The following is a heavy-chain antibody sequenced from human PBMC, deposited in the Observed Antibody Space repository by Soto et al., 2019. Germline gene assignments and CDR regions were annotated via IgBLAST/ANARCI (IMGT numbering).Heavy chain of an antibody. J-gene: IGHJ4*02. Sequence: EVQLVESGGGLVQPGRSLRLSCAASGFTFDDYAMHWVRQAPGKGLEWVSGISWNSGSIGYADSVKGRFTISRDNAKNYLYLQMNSLRAEDTALYYCAKAQDETYYYDSSGYYFQYYFDYWGQGTLVTVSS. CDR2: ISWNSGSI. CDR1: GFTFDDYA. V-gene: IGHV3-9*01. D-gene: IGHD3-22*01. CDR3: AKAQDETYYYDSSGYYFQYYFDY.